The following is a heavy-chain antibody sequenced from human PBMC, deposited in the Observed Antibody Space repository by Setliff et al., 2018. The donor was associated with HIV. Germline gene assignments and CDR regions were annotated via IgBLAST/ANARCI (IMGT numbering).Heavy chain of an antibody. D-gene: IGHD3-22*01. Sequence: PSETLSLTCTVSGGSVGSSSYYWAWIRQPPGKGLEWIGYIYYSGSTNYNPSLKSRVTISVATSKNQFSLKLNSVTTADTAVYYCARSRTSSGYYGVTGYGMDVWGQGTTVTVSS. CDR2: IYYSGST. J-gene: IGHJ6*02. CDR1: GGSVGSSSYY. CDR3: ARSRTSSGYYGVTGYGMDV. V-gene: IGHV4-61*01.